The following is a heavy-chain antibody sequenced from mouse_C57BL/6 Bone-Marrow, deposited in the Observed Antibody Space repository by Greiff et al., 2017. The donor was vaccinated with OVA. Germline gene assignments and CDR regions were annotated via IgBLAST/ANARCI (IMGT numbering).Heavy chain of an antibody. D-gene: IGHD2-5*01. CDR2: IWSGGST. V-gene: IGHV2-2*01. CDR1: GFSFTSYG. CDR3: ARNSAYYSNSGYFDV. J-gene: IGHJ1*03. Sequence: VKLQESGPGLVQPSQSLSITCTVSGFSFTSYGVLWVRQSPGKGLEWLGVIWSGGSTDYNAAFISRLSISKDNSKSQVFFKMNSLQADDTAIYYCARNSAYYSNSGYFDVWGTGTTVTVSS.